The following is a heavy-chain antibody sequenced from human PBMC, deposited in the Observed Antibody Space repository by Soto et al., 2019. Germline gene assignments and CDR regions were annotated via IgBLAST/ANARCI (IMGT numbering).Heavy chain of an antibody. V-gene: IGHV4-59*01. CDR3: ARDGYGDYYFDY. CDR2: IYYSGST. Sequence: SETLSVTCTVSGGSISSYYGSWIRQPPGKGLEWIGYIYYSGSTNYNPSLKSRVTISVDTSKNQFSLKLSSVTAADTAVYYCARDGYGDYYFDYWGQGTLVTVSS. CDR1: GGSISSYY. J-gene: IGHJ4*02. D-gene: IGHD4-17*01.